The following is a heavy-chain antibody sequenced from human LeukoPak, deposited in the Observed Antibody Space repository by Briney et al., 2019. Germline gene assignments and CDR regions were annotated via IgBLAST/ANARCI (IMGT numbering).Heavy chain of an antibody. V-gene: IGHV4-39*07. Sequence: PSETLSLTCTVSGGSISSASYYWGWIRQPPGKGLEWIGNIYYSGNTYYNPSLKSRITISVDTSKNQFSLKVNSVTAADTAVYYCARVTGYVIEDYFDYWGQGTLVTVSS. J-gene: IGHJ4*02. CDR3: ARVTGYVIEDYFDY. CDR2: IYYSGNT. CDR1: GGSISSASYY. D-gene: IGHD3-22*01.